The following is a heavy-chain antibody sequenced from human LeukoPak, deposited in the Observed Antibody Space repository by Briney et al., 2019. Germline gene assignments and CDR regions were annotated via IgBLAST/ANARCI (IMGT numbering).Heavy chain of an antibody. CDR1: GFTFTSYS. CDR3: ARGNSDYDHDY. Sequence: PGGSLRLSCAASGFTFTSYSMNWVRQAPGKGLGWVSSISTTSRYIYYADSVKGRFTVSRDNAKNSLYLHMNSLRAEDTAVYYCARGNSDYDHDYWGQGTLVTVSS. V-gene: IGHV3-21*01. J-gene: IGHJ4*02. D-gene: IGHD5-12*01. CDR2: ISTTSRYI.